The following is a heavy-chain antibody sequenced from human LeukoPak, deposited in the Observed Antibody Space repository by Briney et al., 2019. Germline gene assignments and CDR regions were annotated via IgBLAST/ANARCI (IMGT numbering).Heavy chain of an antibody. CDR1: GYTSTSYG. CDR3: ARYADGSGSYYNSGPVDY. V-gene: IGHV1-18*01. Sequence: GASVKASCKASGYTSTSYGISWVRQAPGQGLEWMGWISAYNGNTNYAQKLQGRVTMTTDTSTSTAYMELRSLRSDDTAVYYCARYADGSGSYYNSGPVDYWGQGTLVTVSS. D-gene: IGHD3-10*01. CDR2: ISAYNGNT. J-gene: IGHJ4*02.